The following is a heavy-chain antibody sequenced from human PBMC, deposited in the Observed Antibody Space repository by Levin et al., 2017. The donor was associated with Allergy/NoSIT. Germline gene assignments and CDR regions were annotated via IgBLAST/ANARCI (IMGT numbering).Heavy chain of an antibody. Sequence: PGESLKISCAASGFTFGNRAMTWVRQAAGKGLEWVSGITGDGEDTHYADSVKGRFTISRDNSKNTLYLQMNSLRAEDTAIYFCAKGNTIFGVGRLDYWGQGTLVTVSS. CDR3: AKGNTIFGVGRLDY. D-gene: IGHD3-3*01. CDR2: ITGDGEDT. V-gene: IGHV3-23*01. J-gene: IGHJ4*02. CDR1: GFTFGNRA.